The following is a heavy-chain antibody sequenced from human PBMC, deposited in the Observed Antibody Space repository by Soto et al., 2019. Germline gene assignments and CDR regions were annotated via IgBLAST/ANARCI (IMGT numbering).Heavy chain of an antibody. J-gene: IGHJ3*02. D-gene: IGHD4-17*01. CDR3: AKAYGDYGMVAFDI. V-gene: IGHV3-30*18. CDR1: GFTFSSYG. Sequence: QVQLVESGGGVVQPGRYLRLSCAASGFTFSSYGMHWVRQAPGKGLEWVAVISYDGSNKYYADSVKGRFTISRDNSKNTLYLQMNSLRAEDTAVYYCAKAYGDYGMVAFDIWGQGTMVTVSS. CDR2: ISYDGSNK.